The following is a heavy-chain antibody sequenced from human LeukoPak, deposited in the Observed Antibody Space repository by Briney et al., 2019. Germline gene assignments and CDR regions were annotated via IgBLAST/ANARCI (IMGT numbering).Heavy chain of an antibody. Sequence: SETLSLTCAVYGGSFSGYYWSWIRQPPGKGLEWIGEINHSGSTNYNPSLKSRVTISVDTSKNQFSLKLSSVTAADTAVYYCARGVHSSSWYYVVYFDYWGQGTLVTVPS. CDR3: ARGVHSSSWYYVVYFDY. V-gene: IGHV4-34*01. CDR1: GGSFSGYY. CDR2: INHSGST. J-gene: IGHJ4*02. D-gene: IGHD6-13*01.